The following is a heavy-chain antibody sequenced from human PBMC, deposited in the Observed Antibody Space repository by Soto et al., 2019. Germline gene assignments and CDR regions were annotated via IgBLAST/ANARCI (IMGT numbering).Heavy chain of an antibody. Sequence: PGGSLRLSCAASGFTFSSYGMHWVRQAPGKGLEWVAVISYDGSNKYYADSVKGRFTISRDNSKNTLYLQMNSLRAEDTAVYYCAKDSGSPTLWDRYSRGWSFDYWGQGTLVTVSS. CDR2: ISYDGSNK. V-gene: IGHV3-30*18. J-gene: IGHJ4*02. D-gene: IGHD6-19*01. CDR3: AKDSGSPTLWDRYSRGWSFDY. CDR1: GFTFSSYG.